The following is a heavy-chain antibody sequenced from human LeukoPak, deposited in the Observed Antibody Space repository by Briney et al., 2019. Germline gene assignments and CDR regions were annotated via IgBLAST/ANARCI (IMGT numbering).Heavy chain of an antibody. J-gene: IGHJ3*02. V-gene: IGHV3-23*01. Sequence: SGGSLRLSCAASGFTFSSYAMSWVRQAPGKGLEWVSAISGSGGSTYYADSVKGRFTISRDNAKNSLYLQMNSLRAEDTAVYYCARGRLRVIDAFDIWGQGTMVTVSS. D-gene: IGHD2-21*01. CDR2: ISGSGGST. CDR1: GFTFSSYA. CDR3: ARGRLRVIDAFDI.